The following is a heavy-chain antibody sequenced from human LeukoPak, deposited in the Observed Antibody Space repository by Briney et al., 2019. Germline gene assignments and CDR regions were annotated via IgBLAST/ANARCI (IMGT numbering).Heavy chain of an antibody. V-gene: IGHV3-30*04. CDR2: ISYDGSNK. CDR3: ARSPTTVTEFDY. CDR1: GFTFSSHA. Sequence: PGGSLRLSCAASGFTFSSHAMHWVRQAPGKGLEWVAVISYDGSNKYYADSVKGRFTISRDNSKNTLYLQMNSLRAEDTAVYYCARSPTTVTEFDYWGQGTLVTVSS. D-gene: IGHD4-17*01. J-gene: IGHJ4*02.